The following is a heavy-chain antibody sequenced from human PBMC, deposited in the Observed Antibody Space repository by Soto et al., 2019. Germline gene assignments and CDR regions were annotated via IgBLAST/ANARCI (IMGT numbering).Heavy chain of an antibody. CDR3: ARGGRAAAATVWFDP. Sequence: QVQLVESGGGLVKSGGSLRLSCAASGFTFSDYYMTWIRQSPGKGLEYISYISSSGSYTNNADSVKGRFTISRDNAKNSMSLQRNSLRDEDTAVYYGARGGRAAAATVWFDPWGQGTLVTVSS. V-gene: IGHV3-11*05. CDR2: ISSSGSYT. J-gene: IGHJ5*02. D-gene: IGHD6-13*01. CDR1: GFTFSDYY.